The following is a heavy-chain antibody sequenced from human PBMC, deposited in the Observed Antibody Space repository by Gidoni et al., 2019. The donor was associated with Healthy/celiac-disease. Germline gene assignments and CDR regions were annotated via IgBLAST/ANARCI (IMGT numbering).Heavy chain of an antibody. Sequence: EVQLVESGGGLVKPGGSLRLSSAASGSTVSNAWLSWVRQARGKGLEGVGRIKRKTDSGTTDYAAPVKGRFTISRDDSKNTLYLQMNSLKTEDTAVYYCIAAAGYGGIDYWGQGTLVTVSS. J-gene: IGHJ4*02. D-gene: IGHD6-13*01. CDR3: IAAAGYGGIDY. CDR1: GSTVSNAW. CDR2: IKRKTDSGTT. V-gene: IGHV3-15*01.